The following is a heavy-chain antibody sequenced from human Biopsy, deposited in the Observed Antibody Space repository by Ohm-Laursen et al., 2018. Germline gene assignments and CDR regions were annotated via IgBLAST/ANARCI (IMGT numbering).Heavy chain of an antibody. CDR2: IFNSANT. D-gene: IGHD3-22*01. J-gene: IGHJ5*02. CDR3: ARGDYFDSNGYFWFDP. V-gene: IGHV4-31*01. Sequence: TLSLTCTVSGGSISSGGSYWSWIRQGPGKGLGWIGYIFNSANTYYNPSLKNLITISGDTSKNQFSLKLNSVTAADTAVYYCARGDYFDSNGYFWFDPWGQGTLVTVSS. CDR1: GGSISSGGSY.